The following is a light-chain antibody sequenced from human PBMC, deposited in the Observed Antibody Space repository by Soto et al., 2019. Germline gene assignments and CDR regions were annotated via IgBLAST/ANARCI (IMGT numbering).Light chain of an antibody. V-gene: IGKV3-15*01. Sequence: EIVMTQSPATLSVSPGERVTLSCRASQSISSNLAWYQQKPGQAPSLLMYGTSTRATGIPARFSGSGSGTEFTLTISCLQSEDFAVYYCQQYNTWSSITFGQGTRLEIK. CDR2: GTS. CDR3: QQYNTWSSIT. J-gene: IGKJ5*01. CDR1: QSISSN.